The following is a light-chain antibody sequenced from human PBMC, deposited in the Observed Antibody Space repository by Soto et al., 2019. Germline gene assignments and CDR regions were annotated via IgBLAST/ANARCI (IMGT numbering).Light chain of an antibody. Sequence: SYELTQPPSVSVAPGKTARITCGGNNIGSKSVHWYQQKPGQAPVLFIYYDSDRPSGIPERFSGSNSGNTATLTISRVEAGDEDDYYCQVWDSSSDHVVFGGGTKLTVL. CDR3: QVWDSSSDHVV. J-gene: IGLJ2*01. CDR1: NIGSKS. CDR2: YDS. V-gene: IGLV3-21*04.